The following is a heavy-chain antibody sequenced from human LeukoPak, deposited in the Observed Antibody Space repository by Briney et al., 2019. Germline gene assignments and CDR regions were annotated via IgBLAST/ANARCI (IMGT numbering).Heavy chain of an antibody. CDR1: GFTFSSYG. CDR2: ISYDGSNK. Sequence: PGGSLRLSCAASGFTFSSYGMHWVRQAPGKGLEWVAVISYDGSNKYYADSVKGRFTISRDNSKNTLYLQMNSLRAEDTAVYYCAKDRGSALVGAADVDYWGQGTLVTVSS. V-gene: IGHV3-30*18. J-gene: IGHJ4*02. CDR3: AKDRGSALVGAADVDY. D-gene: IGHD1-26*01.